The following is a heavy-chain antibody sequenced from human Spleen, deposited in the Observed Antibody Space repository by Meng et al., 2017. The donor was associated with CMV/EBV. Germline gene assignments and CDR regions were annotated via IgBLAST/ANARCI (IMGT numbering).Heavy chain of an antibody. V-gene: IGHV3-30*04. CDR2: ISYDGTNK. D-gene: IGHD2-15*01. J-gene: IGHJ4*02. CDR3: AKSPRYCYGGDCYGTDLLLDY. Sequence: GGSLRLSCAASGFTFSNCAMHWVCQAPGKGLEWVAVISYDGTNKYYADSVKGRFTISRDNSKNTLYLEMNSLKVEDTGVYYCAKSPRYCYGGDCYGTDLLLDYWGQGTLVTVSS. CDR1: GFTFSNCA.